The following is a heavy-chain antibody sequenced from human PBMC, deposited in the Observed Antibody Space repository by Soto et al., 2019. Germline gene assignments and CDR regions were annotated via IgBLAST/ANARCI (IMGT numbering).Heavy chain of an antibody. J-gene: IGHJ4*02. CDR2: ISGSGGST. D-gene: IGHD6-13*01. Sequence: EVQLLESGGGLVQPGGSLRLSCAASGFTFSSYAMSWVRQAPGKGLEWVSAISGSGGSTYYADSVKGRFTISRDNYKNTRYLQMNSLRAEDTAVYYCANTRAAAGTCPPNEFDYWGQGTLVTVSS. CDR3: ANTRAAAGTCPPNEFDY. CDR1: GFTFSSYA. V-gene: IGHV3-23*01.